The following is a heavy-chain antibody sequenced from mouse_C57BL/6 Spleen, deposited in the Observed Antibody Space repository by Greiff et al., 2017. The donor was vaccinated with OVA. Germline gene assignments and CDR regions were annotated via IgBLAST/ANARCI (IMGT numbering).Heavy chain of an antibody. Sequence: VMLVESGAELARPGASVKLSCKASGYTFTSYGISWVKQRTGQGLEWIGEIYPRSGNTYYNEKFKGKATLTADKSSSTAYMELRRLTSEDSAVYLGARSGDSVYFDYWGQGTTLTVSS. CDR3: ARSGDSVYFDY. D-gene: IGHD3-1*01. CDR1: GYTFTSYG. CDR2: IYPRSGNT. J-gene: IGHJ2*01. V-gene: IGHV1-81*01.